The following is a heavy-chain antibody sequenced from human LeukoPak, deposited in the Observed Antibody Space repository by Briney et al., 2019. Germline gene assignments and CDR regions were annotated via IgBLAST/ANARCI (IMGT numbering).Heavy chain of an antibody. J-gene: IGHJ6*03. Sequence: ASVKVSCKASGYTFTSYAMNWVRQAPGQGLEWMGWINTNTGNPTYAQGFTGRFVFSLDTSVSTAYRQISSLKAEDTAVYYCGGSCCGEVSMYYYFMDVWGKGTTVTGSS. V-gene: IGHV7-4-1*02. CDR3: GGSCCGEVSMYYYFMDV. D-gene: IGHD3-16*01. CDR2: INTNTGNP. CDR1: GYTFTSYA.